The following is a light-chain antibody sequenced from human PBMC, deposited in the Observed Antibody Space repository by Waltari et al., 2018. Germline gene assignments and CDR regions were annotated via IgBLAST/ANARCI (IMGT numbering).Light chain of an antibody. CDR3: LSYAGNDGYF. J-gene: IGLJ1*01. CDR2: DVS. V-gene: IGLV2-8*01. Sequence: QSALTQPPSASGSPGQSVTISCTGTSSDVGGYNYVTWYKHHPGKPPKLMLTDVSNRPSGVPDRCSGTKSGNTASLTISGLHADDEADYYCLSYAGNDGYFFGTGTRVTVL. CDR1: SSDVGGYNY.